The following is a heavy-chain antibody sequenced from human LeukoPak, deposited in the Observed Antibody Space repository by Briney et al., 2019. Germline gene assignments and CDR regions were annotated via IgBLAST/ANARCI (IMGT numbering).Heavy chain of an antibody. D-gene: IGHD5-18*01. V-gene: IGHV3-23*01. CDR2: ISMTGGST. CDR1: GFTFSNYG. J-gene: IGHJ4*02. Sequence: GGSLRLSCAASGFTFSNYGMSWVRQAPGKVPDWLSGISMTGGSTYYTDSVKGRFTISRDNSKNTLYLQMNSLRAEDTAVYYCARDPRIQGYNYGTVLDYWGQGILVTVSS. CDR3: ARDPRIQGYNYGTVLDY.